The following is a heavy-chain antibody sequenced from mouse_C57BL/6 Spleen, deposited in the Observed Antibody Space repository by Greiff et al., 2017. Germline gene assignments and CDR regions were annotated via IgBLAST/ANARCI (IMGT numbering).Heavy chain of an antibody. J-gene: IGHJ1*03. CDR1: GYAFSSYW. CDR3: AVYGSSYEWYFDV. Sequence: VQLQESGAELVKPGASVKISCKASGYAFSSYWMNWVKQRPGKGLEWIGQIYPGDGDTNYNGKFKGKATLTADKSSSTAYMQLSSLTSEDSAVYFCAVYGSSYEWYFDVWGTGTTVTVSS. V-gene: IGHV1-80*01. D-gene: IGHD1-1*01. CDR2: IYPGDGDT.